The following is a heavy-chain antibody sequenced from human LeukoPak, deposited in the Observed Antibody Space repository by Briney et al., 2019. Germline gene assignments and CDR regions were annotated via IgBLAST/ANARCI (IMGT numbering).Heavy chain of an antibody. Sequence: GGSLRLPCAASGFTFSSYWMSWVRQAPGKGLEWVANIKQDGSEKYYVDSVKGRFTISRDNAKNSLYLQMNSLRAEDTAVYYCARAGIAAAGTQTDDAFDIWGQGTMVTVSS. CDR3: ARAGIAAAGTQTDDAFDI. V-gene: IGHV3-7*03. CDR1: GFTFSSYW. D-gene: IGHD6-13*01. CDR2: IKQDGSEK. J-gene: IGHJ3*02.